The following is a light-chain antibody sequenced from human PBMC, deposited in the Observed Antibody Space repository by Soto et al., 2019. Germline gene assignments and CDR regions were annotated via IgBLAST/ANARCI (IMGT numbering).Light chain of an antibody. J-gene: IGLJ1*01. CDR3: SSYTSGRTPYV. CDR1: SSDVGGYNF. CDR2: EVS. V-gene: IGLV2-14*01. Sequence: QSALTQPGSVSASPGQSVTISNTGTSSDVGGYNFVSWYRQHPDNAPKLMIFEVSNRPSGVSNRFSGSKSGNTASLTISGLQAEDEADYYCSSYTSGRTPYVFGTGTKVTVL.